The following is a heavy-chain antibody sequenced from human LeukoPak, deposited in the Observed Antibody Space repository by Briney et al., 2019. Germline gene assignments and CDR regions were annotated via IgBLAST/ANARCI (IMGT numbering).Heavy chain of an antibody. CDR3: ARDYGEGRVATIPLAY. D-gene: IGHD5-12*01. CDR1: GYTFTSYG. Sequence: ASVKVSCKASGYTFTSYGITWVRQAPGQRLEWMAWISGYNGKTNYAQNLQGRVTMTTDTSTSTAYMELRSLRSDDTAVYYCARDYGEGRVATIPLAYWGQGTLVTVSS. V-gene: IGHV1-18*04. J-gene: IGHJ4*02. CDR2: ISGYNGKT.